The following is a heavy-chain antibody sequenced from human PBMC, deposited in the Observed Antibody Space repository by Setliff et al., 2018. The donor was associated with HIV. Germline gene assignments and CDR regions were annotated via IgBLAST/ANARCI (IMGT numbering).Heavy chain of an antibody. CDR2: IYTRGNT. Sequence: SETLSLTCTVSGGSISRGSYYWSWIRQAAGKGLEWIGRIYTRGNTNYNPSLRSRVTMSVDTSKNQFSLKVTSVTAADTAVYYCTRDLWGDDYYYNNMDVWGKGTTVTVSS. J-gene: IGHJ6*03. CDR3: TRDLWGDDYYYNNMDV. V-gene: IGHV4-61*02. D-gene: IGHD2-21*02. CDR1: GGSISRGSYY.